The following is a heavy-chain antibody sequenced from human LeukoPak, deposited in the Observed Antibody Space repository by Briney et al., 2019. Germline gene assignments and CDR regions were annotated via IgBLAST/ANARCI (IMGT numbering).Heavy chain of an antibody. D-gene: IGHD1-14*01. CDR1: GFPFSNYG. Sequence: GGSLRLSCAASGFPFSNYGIHWVRQAPGKGLEWVAVISYDGNNKYYADSVKGRFTISRDNSKDTLYLQMNSLRAEDAALYYCAKDQPEAYFDYWGQGTLVTVSS. CDR3: AKDQPEAYFDY. V-gene: IGHV3-30*18. CDR2: ISYDGNNK. J-gene: IGHJ4*02.